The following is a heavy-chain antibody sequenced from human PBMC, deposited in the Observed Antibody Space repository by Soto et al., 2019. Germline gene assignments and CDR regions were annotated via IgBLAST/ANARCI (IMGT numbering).Heavy chain of an antibody. Sequence: LSLTCTVSGGSISSGGYYWSWIRQHPGKGLEWIGYIYYSGSTYYNPSLKSRVTISVDTSKNQFSLKLTSVTAADTAVYYCARDSPSRFLIFDDWGQGSQVTVSS. CDR2: IYYSGST. D-gene: IGHD3-3*01. J-gene: IGHJ4*02. CDR1: GGSISSGGYY. CDR3: ARDSPSRFLIFDD. V-gene: IGHV4-31*03.